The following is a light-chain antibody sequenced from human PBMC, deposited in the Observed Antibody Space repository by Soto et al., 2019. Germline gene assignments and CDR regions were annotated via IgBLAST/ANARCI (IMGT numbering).Light chain of an antibody. V-gene: IGLV2-14*01. CDR1: SSDVGGYNY. CDR2: EVS. Sequence: QSALTQPASVSGSPGQSITISCTGTSSDVGGYNYVSWYQQHPGKAPKLIIYEVSNRHSVVSNRFSGSKSGNTASLTISGLQAEDEADYYCNSYRTNYTWLFGGGTQLTVL. CDR3: NSYRTNYTWL. J-gene: IGLJ3*02.